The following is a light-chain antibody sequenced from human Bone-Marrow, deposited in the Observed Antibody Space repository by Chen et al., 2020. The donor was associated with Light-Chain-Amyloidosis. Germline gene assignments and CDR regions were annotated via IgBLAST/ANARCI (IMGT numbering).Light chain of an antibody. CDR1: QSLLHSNGYNY. Sequence: DIVMTQSPLSLPVTPGEPASISCRSSQSLLHSNGYNYLDWYLQKPGQSPQVLIYLGSNRASGVPDRFSGSGSGRDFTLKISRVEADDVGVYYCMQALQTPRTFGQGTKVEIK. J-gene: IGKJ1*01. CDR2: LGS. CDR3: MQALQTPRT. V-gene: IGKV2-28*01.